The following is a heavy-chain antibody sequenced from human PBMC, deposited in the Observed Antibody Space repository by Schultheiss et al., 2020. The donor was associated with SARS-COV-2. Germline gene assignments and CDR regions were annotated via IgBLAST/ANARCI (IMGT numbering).Heavy chain of an antibody. J-gene: IGHJ1*01. Sequence: GGSLRLSCSASGFTFSSYAMHWVRQAPGKGLEYVSAISSNGGSTYYADSVKGRFTISRDNSKNTLYLQMSSLRAEDTSLYYCAKDLNTSWVQGYFQSWGQGTLVTVSS. CDR1: GFTFSSYA. CDR2: ISSNGGST. V-gene: IGHV3-64D*06. CDR3: AKDLNTSWVQGYFQS. D-gene: IGHD2-2*01.